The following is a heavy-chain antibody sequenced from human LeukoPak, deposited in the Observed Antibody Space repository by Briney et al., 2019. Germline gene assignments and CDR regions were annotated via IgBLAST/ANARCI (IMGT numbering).Heavy chain of an antibody. Sequence: SETLSLTCTVSGGSISSYYWSWIRQPAGKGLEWIGRIYTSGSTNYNPSLKSRVTMSVDTSKNQFSLKLSSVTAADTAVYYCARVCIVGATTCFDYWGQGTLVTVSS. CDR2: IYTSGST. CDR3: ARVCIVGATTCFDY. D-gene: IGHD1-26*01. J-gene: IGHJ4*02. CDR1: GGSISSYY. V-gene: IGHV4-4*07.